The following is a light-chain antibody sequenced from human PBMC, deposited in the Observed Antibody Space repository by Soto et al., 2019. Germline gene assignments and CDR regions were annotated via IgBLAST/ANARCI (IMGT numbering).Light chain of an antibody. CDR3: CSYAGGSYV. CDR2: DVN. CDR1: SSDVGGYNY. J-gene: IGLJ1*01. V-gene: IGLV2-11*01. Sequence: QSVLTQPRSVSGSPGQSVGISCTGTSSDVGGYNYVSWYQHHPGKAPKVMIYDVNKRPSGVPDRFSGSKSGNTASLTISGLQAEDEADFYCCSYAGGSYVFGTGTKVTVL.